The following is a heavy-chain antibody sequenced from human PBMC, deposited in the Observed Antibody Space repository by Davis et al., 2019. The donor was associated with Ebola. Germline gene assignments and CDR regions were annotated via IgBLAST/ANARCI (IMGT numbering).Heavy chain of an antibody. CDR2: ISYDGDNK. Sequence: GESLKISCAASGISFSKYGMFWVRQAPGKGLEWVAIISYDGDNKYYADSVKGRFTISRDNSKNTLYLQMNSLRADDTAVYYCAKDRAQLWGNGMDVWGKGTTVIVSS. D-gene: IGHD1-1*01. J-gene: IGHJ6*04. CDR3: AKDRAQLWGNGMDV. CDR1: GISFSKYG. V-gene: IGHV3-30*18.